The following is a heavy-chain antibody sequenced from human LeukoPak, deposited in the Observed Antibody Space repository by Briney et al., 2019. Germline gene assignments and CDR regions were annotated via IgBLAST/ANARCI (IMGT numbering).Heavy chain of an antibody. CDR1: GGTFSSYA. CDR3: ARGVVVAAFYGMDV. J-gene: IGHJ6*02. D-gene: IGHD2-15*01. Sequence: ASVKVSCKASGGTFSSYAISWVRQAPGQGLEWMGGIIPIFGTANYAQKFQGRVTITADESTSTAYVELSSLRSEDTAVYYCARGVVVAAFYGMDVWGQGTTVTVSS. V-gene: IGHV1-69*13. CDR2: IIPIFGTA.